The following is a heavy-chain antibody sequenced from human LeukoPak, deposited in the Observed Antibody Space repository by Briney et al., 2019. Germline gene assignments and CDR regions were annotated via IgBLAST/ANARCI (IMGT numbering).Heavy chain of an antibody. J-gene: IGHJ4*02. V-gene: IGHV4-34*01. CDR1: GFTLSSYA. D-gene: IGHD5-24*01. CDR2: INHSGST. CDR3: ARVRRDGYNLLDY. Sequence: GSLRLSCAASGFTLSSYAMSWIRQPPGKGLEWIGEINHSGSTNYNPSLKGRVTISVDTSKNQFSLRLSSVTAADTAVYYCARVRRDGYNLLDYWGQGTLVTVSS.